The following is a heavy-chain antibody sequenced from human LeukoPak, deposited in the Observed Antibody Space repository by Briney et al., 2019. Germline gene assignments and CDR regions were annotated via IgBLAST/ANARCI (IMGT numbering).Heavy chain of an antibody. CDR2: IYYSGST. D-gene: IGHD3-22*01. V-gene: IGHV4-39*07. Sequence: SETLFLTCTVSGGSISSSSYYWGWIRQPPGKGLEWIGSIYYSGSTNYNPSLKSRVTISVDTSKNQFSLKLSSVTAADTAVYYCSHGYDSSGLDFQHWGQGTLVTVSS. J-gene: IGHJ1*01. CDR1: GGSISSSSYY. CDR3: SHGYDSSGLDFQH.